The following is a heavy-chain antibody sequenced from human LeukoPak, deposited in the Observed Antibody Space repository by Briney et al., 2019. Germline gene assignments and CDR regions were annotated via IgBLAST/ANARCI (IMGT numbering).Heavy chain of an antibody. CDR1: GFTFSNFA. J-gene: IGHJ4*02. Sequence: GGSLRLSCAASGFTFSNFAMSWVRQAPGKGLEWVSLITATGGSTYYADSVKGRFTISRDNAKNSLYLQMNSLRDEDTAVYYCARDLGVIQAAGVDYWGQGSLVTVSS. CDR3: ARDLGVIQAAGVDY. CDR2: ITATGGST. V-gene: IGHV3-23*01. D-gene: IGHD6-13*01.